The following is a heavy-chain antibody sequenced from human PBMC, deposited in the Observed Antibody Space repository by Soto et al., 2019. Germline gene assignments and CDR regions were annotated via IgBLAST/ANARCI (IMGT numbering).Heavy chain of an antibody. Sequence: PQTLSLTCPVSASSITSNYSSCIRPPPKKGLEWIGYIYYSGSTNYNPSLKSRVTISVDTSKNQFSLKLSSVTAADTAVYYCARDRGVAYCGGDCYSYYGMDVWGQGTTVTVSS. V-gene: IGHV4-59*01. J-gene: IGHJ6*02. D-gene: IGHD2-21*02. CDR2: IYYSGST. CDR3: ARDRGVAYCGGDCYSYYGMDV. CDR1: ASSITSNY.